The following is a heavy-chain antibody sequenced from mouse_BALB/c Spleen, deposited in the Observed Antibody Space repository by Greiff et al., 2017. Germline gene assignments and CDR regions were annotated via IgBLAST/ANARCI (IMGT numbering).Heavy chain of an antibody. J-gene: IGHJ4*01. CDR3: ARAQVRRGNYYAMDY. Sequence: VMLVESGAELAKPGASVKMSCKASGYTFTSYWMHWVKQRPGQGLEWIGYINPSTGYTEYNQKFKDKATLTADKSSSTAYMQLSSLTSEDSAVYYCARAQVRRGNYYAMDYWGQGTSVTVSS. V-gene: IGHV1-7*01. CDR1: GYTFTSYW. CDR2: INPSTGYT. D-gene: IGHD2-14*01.